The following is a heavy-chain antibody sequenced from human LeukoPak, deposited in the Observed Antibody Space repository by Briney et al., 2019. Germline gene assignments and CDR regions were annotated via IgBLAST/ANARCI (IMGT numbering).Heavy chain of an antibody. Sequence: PSETLSLTCTVSGGSISSSSYYWSWIRQPPGKGLEWIGYIYTSGSTNYNPSLKSRVTISVDTSKNQFSLKLSSVTAADTAVYYCARLAPWVAAAGTPPDNWFDPWGQGTLVTVSS. CDR2: IYTSGST. J-gene: IGHJ5*02. D-gene: IGHD6-13*01. CDR1: GGSISSSSYY. CDR3: ARLAPWVAAAGTPPDNWFDP. V-gene: IGHV4-61*05.